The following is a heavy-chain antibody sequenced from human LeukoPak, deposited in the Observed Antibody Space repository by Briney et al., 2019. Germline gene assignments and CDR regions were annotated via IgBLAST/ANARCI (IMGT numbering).Heavy chain of an antibody. J-gene: IGHJ4*02. CDR3: ARVLFGGVDY. Sequence: GGSLRLSCAASAITFSNSWMNWVRQAPGEGLEWVATIKPDGSEKDYVDSVKGRFTISRDNGKNSLFLQMSSLRAEDTAVYYCARVLFGGVDYWGQGTLVTVSS. V-gene: IGHV3-7*01. CDR1: AITFSNSW. D-gene: IGHD3-10*01. CDR2: IKPDGSEK.